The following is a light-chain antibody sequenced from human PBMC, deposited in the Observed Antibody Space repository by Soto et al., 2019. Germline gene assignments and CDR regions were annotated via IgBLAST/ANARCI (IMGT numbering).Light chain of an antibody. CDR1: STDFVSYNR. CDR3: SLYTSENTYV. V-gene: IGLV2-18*01. J-gene: IGLJ1*01. Sequence: QSALTQPPSVSGSPGQSVTISCTGTSTDFVSYNRVSWYQQPPGTAPKLIIYEASNRPSGVPDRFSGSKSGNTASLTISGLQAADEADYYCSLYTSENTYVXGTGTRSPS. CDR2: EAS.